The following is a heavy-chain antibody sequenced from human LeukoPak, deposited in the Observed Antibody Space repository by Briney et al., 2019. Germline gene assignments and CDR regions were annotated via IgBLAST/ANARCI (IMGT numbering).Heavy chain of an antibody. J-gene: IGHJ4*02. Sequence: GGSLRLSCAASGFTFSSYDMHWVRQAPGKGLEWVAVISYDGSNKYYADSVKGRFTISRDNSKNTLYLQMNSLRAEDTAVYYCARARGLGSGWPFDYWGQGTLVTVSS. CDR2: ISYDGSNK. D-gene: IGHD6-19*01. CDR1: GFTFSSYD. V-gene: IGHV3-30-3*01. CDR3: ARARGLGSGWPFDY.